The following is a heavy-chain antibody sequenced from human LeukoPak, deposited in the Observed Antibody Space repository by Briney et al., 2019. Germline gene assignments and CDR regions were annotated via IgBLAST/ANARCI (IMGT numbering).Heavy chain of an antibody. CDR3: ARDLIAVRPGWFDP. CDR2: ISAYNGNT. V-gene: IGHV1-18*04. D-gene: IGHD6-6*01. CDR1: GYTFTGYY. J-gene: IGHJ5*02. Sequence: GASVKVSCKASGYTFTGYYMHWVRLAPGQGLEWMGWISAYNGNTNYAQQFQGRVTMTTDTSMSTAYMEPRSLRSDDTAVYYCARDLIAVRPGWFDPWGQGSLVTVSS.